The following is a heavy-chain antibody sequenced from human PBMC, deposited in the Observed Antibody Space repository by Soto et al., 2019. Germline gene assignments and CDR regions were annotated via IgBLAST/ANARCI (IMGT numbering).Heavy chain of an antibody. CDR1: GFTFSSYG. CDR2: ISYDGSNK. V-gene: IGHV3-30*18. D-gene: IGHD3-10*01. CDR3: AKVGETYYYYGMDV. J-gene: IGHJ6*02. Sequence: GGSLRLSCAASGFTFSSYGMHWVRQAPGKGLEWVAVISYDGSNKYYADSVKGRFTISRDNSKNTLYLQMNSLRAEDTAVYYCAKVGETYYYYGMDVWGQGTTVTVSS.